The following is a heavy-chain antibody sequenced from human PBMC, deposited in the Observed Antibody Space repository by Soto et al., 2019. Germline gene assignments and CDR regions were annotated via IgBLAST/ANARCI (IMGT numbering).Heavy chain of an antibody. D-gene: IGHD6-19*01. V-gene: IGHV4-38-2*01. J-gene: IGHJ4*02. CDR3: ARARIFAAGTIIDY. CDR1: GYPISGGYY. Sequence: PSETLSLTCAASGYPISGGYYGGWIRQPPGKGLEWIGSIYHTGNTYYGPSLESRVTISGDTFKSHFSLRLTSVTAADTAVYYCARARIFAAGTIIDYWGQGTLVTVSS. CDR2: IYHTGNT.